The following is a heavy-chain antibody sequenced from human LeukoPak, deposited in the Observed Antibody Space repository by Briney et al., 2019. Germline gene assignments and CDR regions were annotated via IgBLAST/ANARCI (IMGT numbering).Heavy chain of an antibody. D-gene: IGHD1-7*01. Sequence: APVKVSCKASGYTFTGYYMHWVRQAPGQGLEWMGWINPNSGGTNYAQKFQGRVTMTRDTSISTAYMELSRLRSDDTAVYYCALEYNWNYGNWFDPWGQGTLVTVSS. V-gene: IGHV1-2*02. J-gene: IGHJ5*02. CDR3: ALEYNWNYGNWFDP. CDR2: INPNSGGT. CDR1: GYTFTGYY.